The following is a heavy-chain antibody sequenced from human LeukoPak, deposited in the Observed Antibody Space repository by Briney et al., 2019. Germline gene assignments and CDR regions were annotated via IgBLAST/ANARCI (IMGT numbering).Heavy chain of an antibody. CDR2: ISGSGGET. J-gene: IGHJ4*02. V-gene: IGHV3-23*01. CDR1: GFTFSISA. CDR3: AKGLSGNFDY. Sequence: PGGSLRLSCAVSGFTFSISAMSWVRQAPGKGPEWVSGISGSGGETYYAESVKGRFTISRDNSKNTLYMQMNSLRVEDTALYYCAKGLSGNFDYWGQGTLVTVSS.